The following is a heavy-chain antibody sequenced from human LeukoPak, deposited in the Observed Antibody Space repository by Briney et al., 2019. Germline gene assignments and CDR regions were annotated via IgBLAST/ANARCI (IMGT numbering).Heavy chain of an antibody. CDR3: ARTPYGDYLGFDY. V-gene: IGHV4-59*01. J-gene: IGHJ4*02. Sequence: SETLCLTCTVSGGSISSYYWSWIRQPPGKGLEWVGYIYYSGSTNYNPSLTSRVTISVDTSTNQFSLKLSSGTAADTAVYYCARTPYGDYLGFDYWGQGTLVTVSS. D-gene: IGHD4-17*01. CDR1: GGSISSYY. CDR2: IYYSGST.